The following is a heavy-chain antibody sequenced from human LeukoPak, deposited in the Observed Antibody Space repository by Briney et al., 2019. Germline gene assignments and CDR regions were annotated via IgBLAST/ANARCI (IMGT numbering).Heavy chain of an antibody. D-gene: IGHD2-2*01. CDR2: MNPNSGNT. Sequence: ASVKVSCKASGYTFTSYDINWVRQATGQGLEWMGWMNPNSGNTGYAQKFQGRVTITRNTSISTAYMELSSLRSEDTAVYYCAKRIDIAVVPEAAAHQAFDVWGQGTMVTVSS. V-gene: IGHV1-8*03. CDR3: AKRIDIAVVPEAAAHQAFDV. J-gene: IGHJ3*01. CDR1: GYTFTSYD.